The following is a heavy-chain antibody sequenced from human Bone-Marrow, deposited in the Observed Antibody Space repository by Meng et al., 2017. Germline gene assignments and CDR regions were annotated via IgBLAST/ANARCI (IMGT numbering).Heavy chain of an antibody. CDR2: TYYRSKWYN. V-gene: IGHV6-1*01. J-gene: IGHJ6*02. CDR3: ARDRRGDVGPGYYYYYGMDV. Sequence: SQTLSLTCAISGDSVSSNSAAWNWIRQSPSRGLEWLGRTYYRSKWYNDYAVSVKSRITINPDTSKNQFSLQLNSVTPEDTAVYYCARDRRGDVGPGYYYYYGMDVWGQGTTVTVSS. D-gene: IGHD2-21*02. CDR1: GDSVSSNSAA.